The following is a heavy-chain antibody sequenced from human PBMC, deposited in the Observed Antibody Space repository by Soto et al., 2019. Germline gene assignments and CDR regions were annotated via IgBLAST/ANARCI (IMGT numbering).Heavy chain of an antibody. J-gene: IGHJ3*02. Sequence: GESLKISCKGSGHSFTSYWIGWVRQMPGKGLEWMGIIYPGDSDTRYSPSFQGQVTISADKSISTAYLQWSSLKASDTAMYYCARQSSGYYDSSGYYRVDAFDIWGQGTMVTVSS. CDR1: GHSFTSYW. CDR3: ARQSSGYYDSSGYYRVDAFDI. CDR2: IYPGDSDT. D-gene: IGHD3-22*01. V-gene: IGHV5-51*01.